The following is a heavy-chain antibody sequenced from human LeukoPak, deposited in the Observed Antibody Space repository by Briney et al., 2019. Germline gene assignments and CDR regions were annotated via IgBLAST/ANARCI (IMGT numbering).Heavy chain of an antibody. CDR3: ARAPMVRDYFDY. D-gene: IGHD3-10*01. J-gene: IGHJ4*02. CDR1: GFTFSSYS. Sequence: PGGSLRLSCAASGFTFSSYSMNWVRQAPGKGLEWVSSISSSSSYIYYADSVKGRFTISRDNAKNSLYLQMNSLRAEDTAVYYCARAPMVRDYFDYWGQGTLVTVSS. V-gene: IGHV3-21*01. CDR2: ISSSSSYI.